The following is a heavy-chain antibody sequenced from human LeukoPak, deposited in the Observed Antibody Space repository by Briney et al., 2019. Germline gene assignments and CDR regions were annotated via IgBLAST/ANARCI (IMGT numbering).Heavy chain of an antibody. J-gene: IGHJ4*02. CDR3: ARDGEGVTTDY. CDR1: GFTFSSYA. CDR2: ISSSSSYI. D-gene: IGHD2-21*02. Sequence: GGSLRLSCEASGFTFSSYAMTWVRQAPGKGLEWVSSISSSSSYIYYADSVKGRFTISRDNAKNSLYLQMNSLRAEDTAVYYCARDGEGVTTDYWGQGTLVTVSS. V-gene: IGHV3-21*01.